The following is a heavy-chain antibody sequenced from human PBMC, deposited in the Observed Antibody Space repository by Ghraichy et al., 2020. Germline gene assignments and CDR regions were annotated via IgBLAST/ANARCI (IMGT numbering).Heavy chain of an antibody. CDR3: ARSVEMAKYYFDY. V-gene: IGHV5-51*01. J-gene: IGHJ4*02. CDR1: GYSFTSYW. CDR2: IYPGDSDT. D-gene: IGHD5-24*01. Sequence: GASLNISCKGSGYSFTSYWIGWVRQMPGKGLEWMGIIYPGDSDTRYSPSFQGQVTISADKSISTAYLQWSSLKASDTAMYYCARSVEMAKYYFDYWGQGTLVTVSS.